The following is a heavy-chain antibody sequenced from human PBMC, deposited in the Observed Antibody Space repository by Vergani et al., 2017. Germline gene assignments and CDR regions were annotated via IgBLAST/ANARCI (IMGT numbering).Heavy chain of an antibody. V-gene: IGHV3-30*02. CDR2: IRYDGSNP. J-gene: IGHJ6*02. CDR1: GSTFGHFD. CDR3: AKKGGSLYYYGVDV. Sequence: QEQLLQSGGGVVQPGGSLRLSCIGSGSTFGHFDMHWVRQAPGKGLAWVAFIRYDGSNPQYIDSVKGRFTISRYNSKYTLFLQMNGLRPDDTGTYFCAKKGGSLYYYGVDVWGQGPTISVSS. D-gene: IGHD1-26*01.